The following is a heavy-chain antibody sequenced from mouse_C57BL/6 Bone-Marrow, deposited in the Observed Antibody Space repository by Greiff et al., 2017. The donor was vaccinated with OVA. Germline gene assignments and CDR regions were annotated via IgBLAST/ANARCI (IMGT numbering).Heavy chain of an antibody. V-gene: IGHV1-39*01. CDR2: INPNYGTT. CDR1: GYSFTDYN. CDR3: ARSRVGYPSWFAY. J-gene: IGHJ3*01. D-gene: IGHD2-2*01. Sequence: EVKLQESGPELVKPGASVKISCKASGYSFTDYNMNWVKQSHGKSLEWIGVINPNYGTTSYNQKFKGKATLTVDQSSSTAYMQLNSLTSEDSAVYYWARSRVGYPSWFAYWGQGTLVTVSA.